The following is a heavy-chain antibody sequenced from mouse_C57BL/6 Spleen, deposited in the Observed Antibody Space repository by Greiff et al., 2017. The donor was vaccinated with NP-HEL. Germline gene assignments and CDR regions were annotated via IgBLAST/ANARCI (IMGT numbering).Heavy chain of an antibody. D-gene: IGHD3-2*02. CDR1: GFTFSSYG. CDR2: ISSGGSYT. Sequence: EVQVVESGGDLVKPGGSLKLSCAASGFTFSSYGMSWVRQTPDKRLEWVATISSGGSYTYYPDSVKGRFTISRDNAKNTLYLQMSSLKSEDTAMYYCARQLRLGDFDYWGQGTTLTVSS. CDR3: ARQLRLGDFDY. J-gene: IGHJ2*01. V-gene: IGHV5-6*01.